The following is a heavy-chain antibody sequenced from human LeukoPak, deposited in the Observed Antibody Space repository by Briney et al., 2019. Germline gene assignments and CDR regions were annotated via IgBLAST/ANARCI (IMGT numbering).Heavy chain of an antibody. CDR3: ATSDDSSGSD. Sequence: GGSLRLSCAASGFTCSGYWMSWVRQAPGKGLEWVANINLDGSVRHYVDSARGRFTISRDNAKNSMYLQMNSLRAEDTALYYCATSDDSSGSDWGQGTLVTVSS. D-gene: IGHD3-22*01. CDR2: INLDGSVR. J-gene: IGHJ4*02. CDR1: GFTCSGYW. V-gene: IGHV3-7*01.